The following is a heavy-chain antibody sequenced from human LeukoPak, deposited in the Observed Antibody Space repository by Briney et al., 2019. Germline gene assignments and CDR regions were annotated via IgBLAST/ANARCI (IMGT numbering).Heavy chain of an antibody. Sequence: ASVKLSCKASVYTFTSYGISGVRQAPGQGLEWMVWISAYNGNTKYAQQLQGRVTMTTDPSTSTAYLELRSLRSDDRAVYYCARGGDYVWGSYRSSTSAFDIWGQGTMVTVSS. V-gene: IGHV1-18*01. D-gene: IGHD3-16*02. CDR2: ISAYNGNT. CDR1: VYTFTSYG. J-gene: IGHJ3*02. CDR3: ARGGDYVWGSYRSSTSAFDI.